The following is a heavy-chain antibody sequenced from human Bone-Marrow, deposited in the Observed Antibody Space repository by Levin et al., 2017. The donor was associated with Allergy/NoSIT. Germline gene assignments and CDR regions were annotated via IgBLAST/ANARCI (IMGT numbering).Heavy chain of an antibody. J-gene: IGHJ6*03. D-gene: IGHD3-3*01. V-gene: IGHV4-59*01. Sequence: SETLSLTCTVSGGSISSYYWSWIRQPPGKGLEWIGYIYYSGSTNYNPSLKSRVTISVDTSKNQFSLKLSSVTAADTAVYYCARDGSGITIFGKPLYYDYYMDVWGKGTTVTVSS. CDR2: IYYSGST. CDR1: GGSISSYY. CDR3: ARDGSGITIFGKPLYYDYYMDV.